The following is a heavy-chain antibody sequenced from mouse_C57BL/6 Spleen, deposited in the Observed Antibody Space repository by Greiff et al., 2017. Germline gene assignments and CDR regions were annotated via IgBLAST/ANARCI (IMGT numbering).Heavy chain of an antibody. Sequence: QVQLQQPGAELVRPGSSVKLSCKASGYTFTSYWMHWVKQRPIQGLEWIGTIDPSDSETHYNQKFKDKATLTVDKSSSTAYMQLSSLTSEDSAVYYCARRDYGAFACWGQGTLVTVSA. CDR3: ARRDYGAFAC. CDR2: IDPSDSET. J-gene: IGHJ3*01. CDR1: GYTFTSYW. D-gene: IGHD2-4*01. V-gene: IGHV1-52*01.